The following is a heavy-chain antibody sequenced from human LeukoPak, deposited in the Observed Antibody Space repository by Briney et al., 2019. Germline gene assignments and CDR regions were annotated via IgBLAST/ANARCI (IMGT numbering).Heavy chain of an antibody. J-gene: IGHJ4*02. V-gene: IGHV3-48*02. CDR1: GFTFSSFS. D-gene: IGHD1-26*01. CDR3: ARDLISGHYTFDY. CDR2: ITSTSSTI. Sequence: GGSLRLSCAASGFTFSSFSMNWVRQAPGKGLEWGSYITSTSSTIYYADSVKGRFTISRDNAKNSLYLQMNSLRDEDTAIYYCARDLISGHYTFDYWGQGTLVTVSS.